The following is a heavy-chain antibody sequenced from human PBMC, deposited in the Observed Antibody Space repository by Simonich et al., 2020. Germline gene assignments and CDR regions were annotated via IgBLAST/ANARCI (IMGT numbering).Heavy chain of an antibody. CDR1: GFPFSNDW. CDR2: IKSKTDGGTT. J-gene: IGHJ4*02. CDR3: TTEDCSSTSCPDY. V-gene: IGHV3-15*01. Sequence: EVQLVESGGGLVKPGGALRLSCAASGFPFSNDWMSWVRQAPGKGVEWVGRIKSKTDGGTTDYAAPVKGRFTISRDDSKNTLYLQMNSLKTEDTAVYYCTTEDCSSTSCPDYWGQGTLVTVSS. D-gene: IGHD2-2*01.